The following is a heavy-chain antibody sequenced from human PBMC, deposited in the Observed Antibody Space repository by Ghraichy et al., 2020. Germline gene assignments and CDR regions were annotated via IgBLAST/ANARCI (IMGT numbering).Heavy chain of an antibody. CDR1: GGSVSSYY. Sequence: SQTLSLTCTVSGGSVSSYYWSWIRQSAGKGLEWIGHIYVSGSTKYNPSLKSRVTMSMDSSMNRFSLHLSSVSAADTAVYYCARGPRTTTGGRLKNFDYWGQGTLVSVSS. CDR3: ARGPRTTTGGRLKNFDY. J-gene: IGHJ4*02. V-gene: IGHV4-4*07. CDR2: IYVSGST. D-gene: IGHD2-15*01.